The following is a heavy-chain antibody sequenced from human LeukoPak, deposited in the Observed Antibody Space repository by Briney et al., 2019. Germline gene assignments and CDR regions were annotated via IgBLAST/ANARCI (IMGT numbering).Heavy chain of an antibody. CDR3: ARDHNGYYGSGSYYD. Sequence: ASVKVSCKASGYTFNKYGISWVRQAPGQGLEWMGRIIPILGIANYAQKFQGRVTITADKSTSTAYVELSSLRSEDTAVYYCARDHNGYYGSGSYYDWGQGTLVTVSS. V-gene: IGHV1-69*04. CDR1: GYTFNKYG. J-gene: IGHJ4*02. CDR2: IIPILGIA. D-gene: IGHD3-10*01.